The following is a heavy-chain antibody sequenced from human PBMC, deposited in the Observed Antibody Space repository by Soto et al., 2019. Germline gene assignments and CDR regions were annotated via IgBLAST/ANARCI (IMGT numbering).Heavy chain of an antibody. V-gene: IGHV3-30*12. J-gene: IGHJ4*02. CDR1: GFKFGNFG. Sequence: QVQLVESGGGVVQPGGSLRLSCVASGFKFGNFGMHWVRQAPGKGLEWVTVISNDENIKEASVGGRFAVARDNAKNTLYLQLTSLRDEDTAIYYCARGHRGVLDYWGQGTLVTVSA. D-gene: IGHD6-6*01. CDR2: ISNDENIK. CDR3: ARGHRGVLDY.